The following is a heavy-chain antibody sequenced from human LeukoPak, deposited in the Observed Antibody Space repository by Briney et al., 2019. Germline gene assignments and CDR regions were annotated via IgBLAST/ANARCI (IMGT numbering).Heavy chain of an antibody. J-gene: IGHJ4*02. D-gene: IGHD5-18*01. CDR1: GFTFRDYT. CDR3: AKDFTAMVRGGDY. CDR2: ISCSGDST. Sequence: GGSLRLSCAASGFTFRDYTMSWVRQAPGKGLEWVSTISCSGDSTYYADSVKGRLTISRDNSKNTLYLQMNSLRAEDTALYYCAKDFTAMVRGGDYWGQGTLVTVSS. V-gene: IGHV3-23*01.